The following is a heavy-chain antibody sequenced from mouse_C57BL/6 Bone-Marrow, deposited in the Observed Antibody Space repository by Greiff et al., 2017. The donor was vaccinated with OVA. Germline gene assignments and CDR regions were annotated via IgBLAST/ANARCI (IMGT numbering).Heavy chain of an antibody. CDR1: GYTFTSYD. J-gene: IGHJ3*01. Sequence: VQLQQSGPELVKPGASVKLSCKASGYTFTSYDINWVKQRPGQGLEWIGSIYPRDGSTKYNKKFKGKATVTVDTSSSTADMELHSLTSEDFAVFFCERSGWFAYWGQGTLVTVSA. V-gene: IGHV1-85*01. CDR3: ERSGWFAY. D-gene: IGHD3-1*01. CDR2: IYPRDGST.